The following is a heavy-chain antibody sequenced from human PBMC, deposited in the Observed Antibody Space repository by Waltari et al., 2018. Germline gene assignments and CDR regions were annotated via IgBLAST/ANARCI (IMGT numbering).Heavy chain of an antibody. CDR1: GSSFTSYW. CDR3: ARRYDILTGYYHFDY. V-gene: IGHV5-51*01. CDR2: IYPGDSDT. D-gene: IGHD3-9*01. Sequence: EVQLVQSGAEVKKPGESLKISGKGSGSSFTSYWIGWVRQMPGKGLEWMGIIYPGDSDTRYSPSFQGQVTISADKSISTAYLQWSSLKASDTAMYYCARRYDILTGYYHFDYWGQGTLVTVSS. J-gene: IGHJ4*02.